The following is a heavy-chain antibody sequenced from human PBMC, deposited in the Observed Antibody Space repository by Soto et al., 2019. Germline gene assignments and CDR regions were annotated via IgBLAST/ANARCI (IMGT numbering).Heavy chain of an antibody. J-gene: IGHJ3*02. D-gene: IGHD3-10*01. Sequence: KTSETLSLTCTVSGGSISSYYWSWIRQPPGKGLEWIGYIYYSGSTNYNPSLKSRVTISVDTSKNQFSLKLSSVTAADTAVYYCARDPNYSDAFDIWGQGTMVTVSS. CDR1: GGSISSYY. CDR3: ARDPNYSDAFDI. CDR2: IYYSGST. V-gene: IGHV4-59*01.